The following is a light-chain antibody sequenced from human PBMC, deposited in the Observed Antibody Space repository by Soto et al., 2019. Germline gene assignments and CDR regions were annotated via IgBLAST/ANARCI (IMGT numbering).Light chain of an antibody. J-gene: IGLJ2*01. CDR2: GSS. Sequence: QSVLTQPPSVSGAPGQRVTISCTGSSSNIGAGHVVHWYQQFPGRAPNLLIYGSSNRPSGVPDRFSGSKSGTSASLAITGLQAEDEADYYCPSYDHGLSASVFGGGTKLTVL. V-gene: IGLV1-40*01. CDR3: PSYDHGLSASV. CDR1: SSNIGAGHV.